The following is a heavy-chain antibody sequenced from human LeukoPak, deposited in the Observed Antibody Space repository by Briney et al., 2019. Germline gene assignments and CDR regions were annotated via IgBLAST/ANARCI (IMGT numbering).Heavy chain of an antibody. CDR3: ARPMSIAARSWFDP. D-gene: IGHD6-6*01. J-gene: IGHJ5*02. V-gene: IGHV5-51*01. CDR1: GYIFTNYW. Sequence: GESLKISCKGSGYIFTNYWIGWVRQMPGKGLEWMGIIYPGDSDTRYSPSFQGQVTISADKSISTAYLQWSSLKASDTAMYYCARPMSIAARSWFDPWGQGTLVTVSS. CDR2: IYPGDSDT.